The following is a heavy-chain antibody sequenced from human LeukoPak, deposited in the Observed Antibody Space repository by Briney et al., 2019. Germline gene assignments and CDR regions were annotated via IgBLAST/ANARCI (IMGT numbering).Heavy chain of an antibody. CDR3: ARASHYYDSIGYYVDAFDI. CDR1: GGSNSSGSYY. Sequence: SETLSLTCTVSGGSNSSGSYYWSWIRQPAGKGLEWNGRIYTCRSTNYNPALKSRVTISVDTSKNQFSLKLSSVTAADTAVYYCARASHYYDSIGYYVDAFDIWGQGTMVTVSS. CDR2: IYTCRST. J-gene: IGHJ3*02. V-gene: IGHV4-61*02. D-gene: IGHD3-22*01.